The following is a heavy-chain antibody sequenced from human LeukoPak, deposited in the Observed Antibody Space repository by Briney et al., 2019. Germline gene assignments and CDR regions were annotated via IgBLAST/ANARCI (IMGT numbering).Heavy chain of an antibody. V-gene: IGHV3-48*01. D-gene: IGHD3-10*01. CDR1: GFTFSSYS. Sequence: GGSLRLSCAASGFTFSSYSMNWVRQAPGKGLEWVSYISSSSSTIYYADSVKGRFTISRDNAKNSLYLQINSLRAEDTAVYYCVRDSITMVRGVRKYYFDYWGQGTLVTVSS. CDR3: VRDSITMVRGVRKYYFDY. J-gene: IGHJ4*02. CDR2: ISSSSSTI.